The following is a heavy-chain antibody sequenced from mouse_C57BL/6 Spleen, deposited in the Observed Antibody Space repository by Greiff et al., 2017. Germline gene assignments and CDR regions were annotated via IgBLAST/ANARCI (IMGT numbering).Heavy chain of an antibody. D-gene: IGHD2-4*01. J-gene: IGHJ3*01. CDR3: ARADDYDSSWFAD. CDR1: GYSFTDYN. CDR2: INPNYGTT. Sequence: VQLQQSGPELVKPGASVKISCKASGYSFTDYNMNWVKQSNGKSLEWIGVINPNYGTTGYNQKFKGKATLTVDQSSSTAYMQLNSLTSEDSAGYDCARADDYDSSWFADWGQGTLVTVAA. V-gene: IGHV1-39*01.